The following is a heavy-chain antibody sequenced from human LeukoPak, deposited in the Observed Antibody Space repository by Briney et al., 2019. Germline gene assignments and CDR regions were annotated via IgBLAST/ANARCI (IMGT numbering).Heavy chain of an antibody. Sequence: PGGSLRLSCAASGFTFTSYAMSWVRQAPGKGLEWVSTISGSGGTTYYADSVKGRFTISRDNSQNTLYLQMNSLRAEDTAVYYCAKRRNPRPLDYWGQGTLVTVSS. J-gene: IGHJ4*02. CDR2: ISGSGGTT. CDR1: GFTFTSYA. CDR3: AKRRNPRPLDY. V-gene: IGHV3-23*01.